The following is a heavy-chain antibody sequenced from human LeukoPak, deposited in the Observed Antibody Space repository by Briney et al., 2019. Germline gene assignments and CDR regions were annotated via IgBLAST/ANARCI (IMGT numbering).Heavy chain of an antibody. V-gene: IGHV3-30*14. CDR3: ARDKGGWLQEGAFDI. D-gene: IGHD5-24*01. Sequence: GGSLRLSCAASGFTLSHYAMHWIRQAPGKGLEWVAVISDDGSNEYYADSVKGRFSISRDNSNNTVHVQMNSLRAEDTAVYYCARDKGGWLQEGAFDIWGQGTMVTVSS. CDR2: ISDDGSNE. CDR1: GFTLSHYA. J-gene: IGHJ3*02.